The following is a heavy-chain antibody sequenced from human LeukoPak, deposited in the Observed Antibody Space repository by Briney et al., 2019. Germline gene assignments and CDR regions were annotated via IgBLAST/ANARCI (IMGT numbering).Heavy chain of an antibody. CDR2: LGTNGDST. CDR1: GFTFYSYA. V-gene: IGHV3-23*01. Sequence: PGGSLRLSCAASGFTFYSYAMTWIRQAPGKGLEWVSALGTNGDSTFYADSVKGRFTISRDNAKNSLYLQMNSLRAEDTAVYYCARKPRRWSYFDYWGQGTLVTVSS. CDR3: ARKPRRWSYFDY. J-gene: IGHJ4*02. D-gene: IGHD2-15*01.